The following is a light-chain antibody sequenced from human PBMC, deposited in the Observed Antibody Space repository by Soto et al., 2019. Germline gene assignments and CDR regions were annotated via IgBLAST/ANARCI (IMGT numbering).Light chain of an antibody. CDR1: QSVLSSSNNKNY. J-gene: IGKJ5*01. CDR3: QQYFITPIT. Sequence: DIVMTQSPDSLAVSLGERATINCKSSQSVLSSSNNKNYVSWYQQKPGQPPKLLIYWASTRESGVPDRFSGSGSGTDFTLTISSLQAEDVAVYYCQQYFITPITFGQGTRLEIK. CDR2: WAS. V-gene: IGKV4-1*01.